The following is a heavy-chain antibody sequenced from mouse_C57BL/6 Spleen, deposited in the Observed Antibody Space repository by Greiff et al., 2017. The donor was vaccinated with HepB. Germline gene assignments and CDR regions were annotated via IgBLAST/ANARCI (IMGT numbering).Heavy chain of an antibody. CDR1: GYTFTSYG. V-gene: IGHV1-81*01. Sequence: VQLQESGAELARPGASVKLSCKASGYTFTSYGISWVKQRTGQGLEWIGEIYPRSGNTYYNEKFKGKATLTADKSSSTAYMELRSLTSEDSAVYFCARYHYGSSLDYWGQGTTLTVSS. J-gene: IGHJ2*01. CDR2: IYPRSGNT. CDR3: ARYHYGSSLDY. D-gene: IGHD1-1*01.